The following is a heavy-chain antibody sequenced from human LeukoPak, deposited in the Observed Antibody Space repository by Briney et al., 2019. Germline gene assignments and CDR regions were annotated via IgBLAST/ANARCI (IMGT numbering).Heavy chain of an antibody. CDR1: GGSFSGYY. V-gene: IGHV4-34*01. CDR2: INHSGST. J-gene: IGHJ6*03. D-gene: IGHD1-7*01. CDR3: ARRWNYGRNYYIDV. Sequence: PSETLSLTCAVYGGSFSGYYWSWIRQPPGKGLEWIGEINHSGSTNYNPSLKSRVTISVGTSKNQFSLKLSSVTAADTAVYYCARRWNYGRNYYIDVWGKGATVSVSS.